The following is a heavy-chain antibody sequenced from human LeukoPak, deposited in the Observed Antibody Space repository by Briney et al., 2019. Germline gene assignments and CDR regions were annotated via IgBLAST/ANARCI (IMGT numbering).Heavy chain of an antibody. Sequence: QPGGSLRLSCAASGFTVSSNYMSWVRQAPGKGLEWVSVIYSGGSTYYADSVKGRFTISRDNSKNTLYLQMNSLRAEDTAVYYCVRESQRYQLLPGACWYFDLWGRGILVTVSS. CDR2: IYSGGST. CDR1: GFTVSSNY. CDR3: VRESQRYQLLPGACWYFDL. D-gene: IGHD2-2*01. J-gene: IGHJ2*01. V-gene: IGHV3-66*01.